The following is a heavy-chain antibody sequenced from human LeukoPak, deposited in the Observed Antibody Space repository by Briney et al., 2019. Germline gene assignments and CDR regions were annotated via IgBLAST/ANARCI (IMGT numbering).Heavy chain of an antibody. CDR1: GITFSSHA. D-gene: IGHD5-24*01. CDR3: AKGGAATMRDGYNYYYYYMEV. J-gene: IGHJ6*03. V-gene: IGHV3-23*01. CDR2: ISGSGGHT. Sequence: GGSLRLSCAASGITFSSHAMSWVRQAPGKGLEWVSLISGSGGHTYYGDSVKGRFTISRDNSTHRLYLQMNSLRPEDTAVYYCAKGGAATMRDGYNYYYYYMEVWGRGTTVTVSS.